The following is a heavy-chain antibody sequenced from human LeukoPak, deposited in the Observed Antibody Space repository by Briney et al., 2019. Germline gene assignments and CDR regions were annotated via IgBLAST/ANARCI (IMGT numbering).Heavy chain of an antibody. CDR3: GRVNYYGSGSSPGGFDY. Sequence: PGGSLRLSCAASGFTFSSYEMNWVRQAPGKGLEGVSYISSSGSNIYYADSVKGRFTISRDNAKNSLYLQMNSLRAEDTAVYYCGRVNYYGSGSSPGGFDYWGQGTLVTVSS. CDR1: GFTFSSYE. CDR2: ISSSGSNI. J-gene: IGHJ4*02. D-gene: IGHD3-10*01. V-gene: IGHV3-48*03.